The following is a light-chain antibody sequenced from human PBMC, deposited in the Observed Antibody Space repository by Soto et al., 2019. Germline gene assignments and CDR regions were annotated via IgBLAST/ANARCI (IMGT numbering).Light chain of an antibody. CDR3: QQLNSYPPST. J-gene: IGKJ3*01. CDR2: AAS. CDR1: QGISSY. V-gene: IGKV1-9*01. Sequence: IQLTQSPSSLSASVGDRVTITCRASQGISSYLAWYQQKPGKAPKLLIYAASTLQSGVPSRFSGSGSGTDFTLTISSLQPEDFVTYYCQQLNSYPPSTFGPGTKVDIK.